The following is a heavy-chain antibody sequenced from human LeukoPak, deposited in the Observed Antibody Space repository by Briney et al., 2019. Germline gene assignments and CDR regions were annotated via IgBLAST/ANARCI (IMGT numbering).Heavy chain of an antibody. V-gene: IGHV4-59*02. CDR2: IYYSGST. CDR1: GGSVSSYY. D-gene: IGHD2-15*01. CDR3: ARTPRRGYCSGGSCQSYYFDC. J-gene: IGHJ4*02. Sequence: KSSETLSLTCTVSGGSVSSYYWSWIRQPPGKGLEWIWDIYYSGSTNYNPSLKSRVTISVDTSKNQFSLKLSSVTAADTAVYYCARTPRRGYCSGGSCQSYYFDCWGQGTLVTVSS.